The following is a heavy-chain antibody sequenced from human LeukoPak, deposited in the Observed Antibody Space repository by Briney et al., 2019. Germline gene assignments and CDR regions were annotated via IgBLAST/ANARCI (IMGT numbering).Heavy chain of an antibody. V-gene: IGHV1-46*01. CDR2: INPSGGST. CDR1: GYTFTSYY. J-gene: IGHJ4*02. D-gene: IGHD3-9*01. Sequence: ASVKVSCKASGYTFTSYYMHWVRQAPGQGLEWMGIINPSGGSTSYAQKFQGRVTMTRDTSTSTVYMELSSLRSEDTAVYYCARATRDYDILTGLLDYWGQGTLVTVSS. CDR3: ARATRDYDILTGLLDY.